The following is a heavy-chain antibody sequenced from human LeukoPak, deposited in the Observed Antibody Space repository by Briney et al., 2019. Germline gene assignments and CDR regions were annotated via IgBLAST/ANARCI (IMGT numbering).Heavy chain of an antibody. CDR1: GGSFSGYY. J-gene: IGHJ4*02. V-gene: IGHV4-34*01. D-gene: IGHD2-15*01. Sequence: SETLSLTCAVYGGSFSGYYWSWIRQTPGKGLEWIGEINHSGSTNYNPSLKSRVTISVDTSKNQFSLKLSSVTAADTAVYYCARSIVATTYYFDYWGQGTLVTVSS. CDR2: INHSGST. CDR3: ARSIVATTYYFDY.